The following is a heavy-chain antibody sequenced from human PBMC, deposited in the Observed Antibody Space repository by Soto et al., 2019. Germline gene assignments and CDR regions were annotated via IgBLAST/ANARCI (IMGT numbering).Heavy chain of an antibody. Sequence: PSETLSLTCTVSGGSISSYSWSWIRQPPGKGLEWIGYIYHSGSTNDNPSLTSRVTLSVDTSKNQFSLKVSSVTAADTAVYNCARQRTYSSSYSRSYFDYWGQGILVTVSS. D-gene: IGHD5-18*01. CDR3: ARQRTYSSSYSRSYFDY. V-gene: IGHV4-59*08. J-gene: IGHJ4*02. CDR1: GGSISSYS. CDR2: IYHSGST.